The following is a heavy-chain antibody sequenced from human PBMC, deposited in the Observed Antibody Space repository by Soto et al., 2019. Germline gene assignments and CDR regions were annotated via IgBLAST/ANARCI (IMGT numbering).Heavy chain of an antibody. V-gene: IGHV2-26*01. Sequence: QVTLKESGPVLVKPTETLTLTCTVSGFSLSNSIMGVSWIRQPPGKALEWLANIFSTDEKFYSTSLQSRLTISKDTSKSQVVLTMTNMDTVDTATYYCARSLGGGGYEDYRMDVWGQGTTVTVSS. J-gene: IGHJ6*02. CDR1: GFSLSNSIMG. CDR2: IFSTDEK. D-gene: IGHD5-12*01. CDR3: ARSLGGGGYEDYRMDV.